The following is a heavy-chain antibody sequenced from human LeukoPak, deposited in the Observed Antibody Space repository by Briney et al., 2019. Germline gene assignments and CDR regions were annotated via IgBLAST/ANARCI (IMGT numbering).Heavy chain of an antibody. CDR3: ARESGDYGGNGVQEN. J-gene: IGHJ4*02. Sequence: SVKVSCKASGGIFSSFAFSWVRQAPGQGLEWMGRIIPILGRVKYAQKFRGRVTITADKSTSTAYMELSSLRSEDTALYYCARESGDYGGNGVQENWGQGTLVTVSS. V-gene: IGHV1-69*04. D-gene: IGHD4-23*01. CDR1: GGIFSSFA. CDR2: IIPILGRV.